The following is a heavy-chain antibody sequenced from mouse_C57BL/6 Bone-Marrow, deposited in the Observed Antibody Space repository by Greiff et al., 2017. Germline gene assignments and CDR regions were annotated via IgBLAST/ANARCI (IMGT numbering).Heavy chain of an antibody. CDR1: GYTFPDYY. D-gene: IGHD1-1*01. Sequence: QVQLKQSGAELVRPGASVKLSCKASGYTFPDYYINWVKQRPGQGLEWIARIYPGSGNTYYNEKFKGKATLTAEKSSSTAYMQLSSLTSEDSAVYFCAKELGSSHWYFDVWGTGTTVTVSS. CDR3: AKELGSSHWYFDV. J-gene: IGHJ1*03. CDR2: IYPGSGNT. V-gene: IGHV1-76*01.